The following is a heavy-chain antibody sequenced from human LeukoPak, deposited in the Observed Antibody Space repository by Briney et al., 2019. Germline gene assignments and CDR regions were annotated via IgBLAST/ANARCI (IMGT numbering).Heavy chain of an antibody. CDR3: AGSGYYYYYFDY. V-gene: IGHV4-61*08. CDR1: GGSVSSGDYY. D-gene: IGHD3-22*01. J-gene: IGHJ4*02. Sequence: PSETLSLTCTVSGGSVSSGDYYWTWIRQPPGKGLEWIGYIYYSGSTNYNPSLKSRVTISVDTSKNQFSLKLSSVTAADTAVYYCAGSGYYYYYFDYWGQGTLVTVSS. CDR2: IYYSGST.